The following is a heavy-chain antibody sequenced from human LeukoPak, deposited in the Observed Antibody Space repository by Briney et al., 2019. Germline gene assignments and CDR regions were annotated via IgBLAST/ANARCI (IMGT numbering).Heavy chain of an antibody. D-gene: IGHD6-6*01. V-gene: IGHV3-33*01. J-gene: IGHJ4*02. CDR3: VRDITARYLDY. CDR2: IWYDGSSK. CDR1: GFTFRNHG. Sequence: GGSLRLSCAASGFTFRNHGMHWVRQAPGKGLEWVAVIWYDGSSKYYADSVKDRFSISRDNSRDNSKNTLYLQMNSLGVEDTAMYYCVRDITARYLDYWGQGTLVTVSS.